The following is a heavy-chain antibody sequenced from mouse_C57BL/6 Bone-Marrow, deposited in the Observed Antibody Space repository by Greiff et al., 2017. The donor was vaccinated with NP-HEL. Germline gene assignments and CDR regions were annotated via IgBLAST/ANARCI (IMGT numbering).Heavy chain of an antibody. CDR1: GYTFTSYW. Sequence: QVQLQQPGAELVMPAASVKLSCKASGYTFTSYWMHWVKQRPGQGLEWIGEIDASDSYTNYIQKFMGKTTLTVDKSSSTAYMQLSSLTSEDSAVYYCAREDYSNLYAMDYWGQGTSVTVSS. CDR3: AREDYSNLYAMDY. V-gene: IGHV1-69*01. D-gene: IGHD2-5*01. J-gene: IGHJ4*01. CDR2: IDASDSYT.